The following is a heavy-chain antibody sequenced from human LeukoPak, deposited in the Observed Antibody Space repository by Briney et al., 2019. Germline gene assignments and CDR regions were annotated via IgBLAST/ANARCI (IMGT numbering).Heavy chain of an antibody. CDR3: ARGSTYYDSSGQVPFDY. Sequence: GGSLRLSCAASGFTFSSYSMNWVRQAPGKGLEWGSXXXGSCSTIYYADSVKGRFTISRDNGKNTLYLQMNSLRAEDTAVYYCARGSTYYDSSGQVPFDYWGQGTLVTVSS. J-gene: IGHJ4*02. D-gene: IGHD3-22*01. CDR2: XXGSCSTI. V-gene: IGHV3-48*01. CDR1: GFTFSSYS.